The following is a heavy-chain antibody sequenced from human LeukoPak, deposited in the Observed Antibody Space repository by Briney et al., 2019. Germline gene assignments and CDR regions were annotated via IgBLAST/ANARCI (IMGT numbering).Heavy chain of an antibody. Sequence: SETLSLTCTVPGGSISSYYWSWIRQPPGKGLEWIGYIYYSGSTNYNPSLKSRVTISVDTSKNQFSLKLSSVTAADTAVYYCARTYYYDSSGYYYGWYFDLWGRGTLVTVSS. V-gene: IGHV4-59*01. CDR3: ARTYYYDSSGYYYGWYFDL. D-gene: IGHD3-22*01. J-gene: IGHJ2*01. CDR2: IYYSGST. CDR1: GGSISSYY.